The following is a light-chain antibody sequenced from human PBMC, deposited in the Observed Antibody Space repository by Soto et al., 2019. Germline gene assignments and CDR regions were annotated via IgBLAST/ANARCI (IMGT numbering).Light chain of an antibody. J-gene: IGLJ1*01. CDR1: SSDVGGYNY. CDR2: DVT. CDR3: CSYACTSIYV. V-gene: IGLV2-11*01. Sequence: QSVLTQARSVSCTPGPSVTISCTATSSDVGGYNYVSCYRQHPVKAPELMIYDVTKRPSGVPDRFSGSKSGNTASLTISGLHAEDEADYYCCSYACTSIYVFGIGTKVNV.